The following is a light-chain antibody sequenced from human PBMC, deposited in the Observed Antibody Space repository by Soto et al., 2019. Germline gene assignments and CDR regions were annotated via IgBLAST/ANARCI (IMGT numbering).Light chain of an antibody. CDR1: QSVSSSY. CDR2: GAS. CDR3: KQRAKWPLT. Sequence: EIVLTQYPCTLCLSTGERATLSCRASQSVSSSYLAWYQQKPGQAPRLLIYGASTRATGIPARFGGSGSGTDFTLTISSLEPEDFAVYYCKQRAKWPLTCGGGTKV. J-gene: IGKJ4*01. V-gene: IGKV3D-20*02.